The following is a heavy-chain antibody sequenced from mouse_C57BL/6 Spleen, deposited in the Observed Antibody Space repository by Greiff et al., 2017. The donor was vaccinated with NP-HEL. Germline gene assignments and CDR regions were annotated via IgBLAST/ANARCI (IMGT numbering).Heavy chain of an antibody. CDR2: IYPGGGYT. Sequence: VQLQQSGAELVRPGTSVKMSCKASGYTFTNYWIGWAKQRPGHGLEWIGDIYPGGGYTNYNEKFKGKATLTADKSSSTAYMQFSSLTSEDSAIYYCARSDDGYPNYAMDYWGQGTSVTVSS. CDR1: GYTFTNYW. V-gene: IGHV1-63*01. CDR3: ARSDDGYPNYAMDY. D-gene: IGHD2-3*01. J-gene: IGHJ4*01.